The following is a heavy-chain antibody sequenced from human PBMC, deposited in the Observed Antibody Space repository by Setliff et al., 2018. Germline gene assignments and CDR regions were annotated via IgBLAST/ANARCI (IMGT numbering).Heavy chain of an antibody. CDR3: IRDWGEAGSTNAFDI. J-gene: IGHJ3*02. V-gene: IGHV3-33*08. CDR1: GFTFSSYR. CDR2: IWDDGGNK. Sequence: PGGSLRLSCAASGFTFSSYRMHWVRQAPGKGLEWVAVIWDDGGNKYHADSVKGRFTVSRDNSKNTVYLEMNNLRADDTAVYYCIRDWGEAGSTNAFDIWGQGTVVTVSS. D-gene: IGHD1-26*01.